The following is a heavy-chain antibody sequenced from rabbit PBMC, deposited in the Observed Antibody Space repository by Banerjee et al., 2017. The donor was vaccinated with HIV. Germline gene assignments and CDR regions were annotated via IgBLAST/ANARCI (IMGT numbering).Heavy chain of an antibody. J-gene: IGHJ4*01. Sequence: QSLEESGGDLVQPEGSLTLTCTASGLPFSGDYYMCWVRQAPGKGLEWIACIYAGVTDTTGYASWAKGRFTVSKSSSTTVTLQMTSLTAADTATYFCARDPVVAGVAGDLWGPGTLVTVS. CDR3: ARDPVVAGVAGDL. D-gene: IGHD4-1*01. CDR1: GLPFSGDYY. CDR2: IYAGVTDTT. V-gene: IGHV1S40*01.